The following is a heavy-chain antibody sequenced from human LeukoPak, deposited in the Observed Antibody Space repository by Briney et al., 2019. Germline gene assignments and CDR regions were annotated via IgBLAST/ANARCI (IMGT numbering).Heavy chain of an antibody. D-gene: IGHD2-15*01. Sequence: GGPLTLSCAVSGFSFNTYNMNWVRQAPGRGLEGVSSITSSSNSIYYAVSVKGRSTISRDNAKSSLYLQMNSLRDEDTAVYYCARGECRSCPRNHWFDPWGQGTLVTVSS. V-gene: IGHV3-48*02. J-gene: IGHJ5*02. CDR1: GFSFNTYN. CDR2: ITSSSNSI. CDR3: ARGECRSCPRNHWFDP.